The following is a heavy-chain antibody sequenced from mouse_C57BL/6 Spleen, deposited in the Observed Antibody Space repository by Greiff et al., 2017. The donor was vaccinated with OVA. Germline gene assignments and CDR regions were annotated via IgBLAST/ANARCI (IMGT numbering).Heavy chain of an antibody. Sequence: QVQLKQSGPELVKPGASVKISCKASGYAFSSSWMTWVKQRPGKGLEWIGRIYPGDGDTNYNGKFKGKATLTADKSSSTAYMQLSSLTSEDSAVYFCAREGFITYYFDYWGQGTTLTVSS. J-gene: IGHJ2*01. CDR3: AREGFITYYFDY. D-gene: IGHD1-1*01. CDR2: IYPGDGDT. CDR1: GYAFSSSW. V-gene: IGHV1-82*01.